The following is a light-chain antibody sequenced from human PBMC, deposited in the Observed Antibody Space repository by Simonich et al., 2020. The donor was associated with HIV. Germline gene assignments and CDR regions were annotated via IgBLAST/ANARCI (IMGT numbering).Light chain of an antibody. Sequence: QSALTQPASVSGSPGQSITISCTGTSSDVGSYNLVSWYQQLPGTAPKLLIYRDNNRPSGVPDRFSGSKSDNTASLTISGLQAEDEADYYCSLYTSSSTVVFGGGTKVTVL. J-gene: IGLJ2*01. CDR2: RDN. CDR3: SLYTSSSTVV. CDR1: SSDVGSYNL. V-gene: IGLV2-14*02.